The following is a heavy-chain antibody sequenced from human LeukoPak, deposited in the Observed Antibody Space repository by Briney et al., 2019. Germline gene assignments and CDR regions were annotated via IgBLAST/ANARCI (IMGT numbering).Heavy chain of an antibody. CDR2: IRSKANSYAT. Sequence: PGGSLRLSCAASGFNFSASAMHWVRQASGKGLEWVGRIRSKANSYATAYAASVKGRFTVSRDDSKNTAYLQMNSLKTEDTAVYYCTSYDFRESGAFDIWGQGTMVTVSS. J-gene: IGHJ3*02. CDR3: TSYDFRESGAFDI. CDR1: GFNFSASA. D-gene: IGHD3-3*01. V-gene: IGHV3-73*01.